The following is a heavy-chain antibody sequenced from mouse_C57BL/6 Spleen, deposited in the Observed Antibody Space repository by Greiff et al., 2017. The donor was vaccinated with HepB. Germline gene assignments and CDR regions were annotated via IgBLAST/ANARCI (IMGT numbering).Heavy chain of an antibody. CDR1: GYTFTDYY. CDR2: INPKNGGT. V-gene: IGHV1-26*01. J-gene: IGHJ2*01. CDR3: ARVFFDY. Sequence: EVQLQQSGPVLVKPGASVKISCKASGYTFTDYYMNWVKQSHGKSLEWIGDINPKNGGTSYNQKFKGKATLTVDKSSSTAYMELRSLTSEDAAVYYCARVFFDYWGQGTTLTVSS.